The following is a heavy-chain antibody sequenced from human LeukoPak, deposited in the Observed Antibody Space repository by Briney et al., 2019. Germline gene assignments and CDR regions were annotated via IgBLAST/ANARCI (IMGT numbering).Heavy chain of an antibody. CDR2: INHSGST. D-gene: IGHD3-9*01. Sequence: SETLSLTCAVYGGSFSGYYWSWIHQPPGKGLEWIGEINHSGSTIYNPSLKSRVTISVDTSKNQFSLKLSSVTAADTAVYYCARGGSYDILTGPIYARGFDYWGQGTLVTVSS. J-gene: IGHJ4*02. V-gene: IGHV4-34*01. CDR3: ARGGSYDILTGPIYARGFDY. CDR1: GGSFSGYY.